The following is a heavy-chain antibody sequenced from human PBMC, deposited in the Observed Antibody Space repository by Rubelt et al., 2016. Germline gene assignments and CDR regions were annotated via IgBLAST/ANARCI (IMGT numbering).Heavy chain of an antibody. CDR3: ARGYIEPDY. V-gene: IGHV3-23*01. CDR2: VYGAGGTT. CDR1: GFTFSSFA. D-gene: IGHD1-1*01. J-gene: IGHJ4*02. Sequence: EVQLLESGGGLIQPGGSLRLSCAASGFTFSSFAMRWVRQAPGKGLEWVSSVYGAGGTTNYADSLKGRFTISRDNSKNTVYLQMNSLRAEDTAIYYCARGYIEPDYWGQGTLVTVSS.